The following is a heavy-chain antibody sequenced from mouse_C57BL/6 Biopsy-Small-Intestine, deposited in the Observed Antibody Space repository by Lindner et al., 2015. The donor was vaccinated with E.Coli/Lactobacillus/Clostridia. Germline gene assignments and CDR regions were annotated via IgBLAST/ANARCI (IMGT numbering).Heavy chain of an antibody. CDR1: GYTITSYD. CDR3: TRGDSCDF. V-gene: IGHV1-81*01. Sequence: VQLQESGAELARPGASVRLSCQASGYTITSYDITWVKLRTGQGLEWIGEIFPISGNVYYNERLKGKATLTADKSSSTAYMELRSLTSEDSAVYFCTRGDSCDFWGQGTTLTVSS. CDR2: IFPISGNV. D-gene: IGHD2-13*01. J-gene: IGHJ2*01.